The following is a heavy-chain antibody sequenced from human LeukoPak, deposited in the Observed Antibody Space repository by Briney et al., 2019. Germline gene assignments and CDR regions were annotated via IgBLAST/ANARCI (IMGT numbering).Heavy chain of an antibody. CDR3: ARGFYDSSGHWQFDY. J-gene: IGHJ4*02. Sequence: SETLSLTCIVSGGSTSSGGDYWSWVRQHPSKGREWISSIHHSGSTYYSPSLKSRLTVSLDTSQNQFSLQLRSVTAADTAVYYCARGFYDSSGHWQFDYWGQGALVTVSS. D-gene: IGHD3-22*01. V-gene: IGHV4-31*03. CDR2: IHHSGST. CDR1: GGSTSSGGDY.